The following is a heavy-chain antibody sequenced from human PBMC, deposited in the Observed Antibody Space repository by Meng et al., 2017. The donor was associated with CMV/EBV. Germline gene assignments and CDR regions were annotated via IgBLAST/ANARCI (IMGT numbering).Heavy chain of an antibody. D-gene: IGHD1-26*01. V-gene: IGHV3-30*02. J-gene: IGHJ4*02. CDR2: IRYDGSNK. CDR3: AKESLLYSGSYFDY. CDR1: GFTFDDYG. Sequence: GESLKISCAASGFTFDDYGMHWVRQAPGKGLEWVAFIRYDGSNKYYADSVKGRFTISRDNSKNTLYLQMNSLRAEDTAVYYCAKESLLYSGSYFDYWGQGTLVTVSS.